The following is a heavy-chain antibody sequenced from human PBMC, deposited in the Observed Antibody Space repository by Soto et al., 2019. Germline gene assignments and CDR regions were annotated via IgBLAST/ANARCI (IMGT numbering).Heavy chain of an antibody. CDR3: AKDKGIYNWNDLYYFDY. V-gene: IGHV3-23*01. D-gene: IGHD1-20*01. CDR1: GFTFSSYA. CDR2: ISGSGGNT. Sequence: EVQLLESGGGLVQPGGSLRLSCAASGFTFSSYAVSWVRQAPGKGLEWVSAISGSGGNTYYADSVRGRFTISRDNSKNTLYLQMNSLRAEDAAVYYCAKDKGIYNWNDLYYFDYWGQGTLVTVSS. J-gene: IGHJ4*02.